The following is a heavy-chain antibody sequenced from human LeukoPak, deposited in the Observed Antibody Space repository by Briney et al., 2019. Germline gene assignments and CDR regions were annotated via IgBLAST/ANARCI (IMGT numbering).Heavy chain of an antibody. D-gene: IGHD3-10*01. CDR3: AKDGALWFGELSTAHFDY. Sequence: GGSLRLSCTVSGFTVSSNSMSWVRQAPGKGLEWVAVISYDGSNKYYADSVKGRFTISRDNSKNTLYLQMNSLRAEDTAVYYCAKDGALWFGELSTAHFDYWGQGTLVTVSS. J-gene: IGHJ4*02. V-gene: IGHV3-30*04. CDR2: ISYDGSNK. CDR1: GFTVSSNS.